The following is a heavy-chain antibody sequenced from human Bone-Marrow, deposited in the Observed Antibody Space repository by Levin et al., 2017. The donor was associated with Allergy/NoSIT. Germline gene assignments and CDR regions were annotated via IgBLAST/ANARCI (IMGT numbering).Heavy chain of an antibody. CDR2: INSDGSST. Sequence: GGSLRLSCAASGFTFSSYWMHWVRQAPGKGLVWVSRINSDGSSTSYADSVKGRFTISRDNAKNTLYLQMNSLRAEDTAVYYCARDTGPDPYWPRVFVGYCSSTSCYGGLGAFDIWGQGTMVTVSS. D-gene: IGHD2-2*01. J-gene: IGHJ3*02. CDR3: ARDTGPDPYWPRVFVGYCSSTSCYGGLGAFDI. V-gene: IGHV3-74*01. CDR1: GFTFSSYW.